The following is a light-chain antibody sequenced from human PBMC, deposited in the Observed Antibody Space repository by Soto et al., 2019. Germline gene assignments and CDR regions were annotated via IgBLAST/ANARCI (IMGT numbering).Light chain of an antibody. CDR1: QSISSY. CDR3: LQDDSYPLT. J-gene: IGKJ4*01. Sequence: DLQMTQSPSSLSASVGDRVTITCRASQSISSYLNWYQQKPGKAPKLLIYAASSLQSGVPSRFSGSGSGTDFTLTISSLQPEDFATYYCLQDDSYPLTFGGGTKVEIK. CDR2: AAS. V-gene: IGKV1-39*01.